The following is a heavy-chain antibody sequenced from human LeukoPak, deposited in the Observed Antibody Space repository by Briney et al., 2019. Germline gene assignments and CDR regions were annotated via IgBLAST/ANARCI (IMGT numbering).Heavy chain of an antibody. Sequence: GESLKISCKGSGYTFSTYWIGWVCQMPGKGLEWMGIIYPDDSNTRYRPSFQGQVTISADKSITTAYLQWNSLRASDTATYYCARKGRSTDVIFDWGQGTLVTVSS. V-gene: IGHV5-51*01. CDR1: GYTFSTYW. J-gene: IGHJ4*02. CDR2: IYPDDSNT. D-gene: IGHD2-8*01. CDR3: ARKGRSTDVIFD.